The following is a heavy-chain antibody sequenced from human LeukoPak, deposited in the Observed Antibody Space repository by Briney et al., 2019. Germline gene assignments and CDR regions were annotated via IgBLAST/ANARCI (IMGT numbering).Heavy chain of an antibody. Sequence: GGSLRLSCAASGFTFSSHWMSWVRQAPGKGLEWAANINQHGSEKYYVDSVKGRFTISRDNAKNLQYLQMNSLRAEDTAVYYCARAAISTYDSSGYYFDYWGQGTLVTVSS. CDR3: ARAAISTYDSSGYYFDY. J-gene: IGHJ4*02. D-gene: IGHD3-22*01. CDR1: GFTFSSHW. CDR2: INQHGSEK. V-gene: IGHV3-7*01.